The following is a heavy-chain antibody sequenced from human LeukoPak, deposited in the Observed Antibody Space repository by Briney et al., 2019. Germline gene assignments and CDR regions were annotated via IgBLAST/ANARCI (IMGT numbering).Heavy chain of an antibody. V-gene: IGHV1-3*01. Sequence: ASVKVSCKASGFTFTNHALQWVRQAPGQRLEWMGWINAGNGNTKYSQQFQGRVTITRDTSATTTYIELSSLKTEDTAVYYCTTPTVWGQGTLVTVSS. D-gene: IGHD1-14*01. CDR2: INAGNGNT. J-gene: IGHJ4*02. CDR3: TTPTV. CDR1: GFTFTNHA.